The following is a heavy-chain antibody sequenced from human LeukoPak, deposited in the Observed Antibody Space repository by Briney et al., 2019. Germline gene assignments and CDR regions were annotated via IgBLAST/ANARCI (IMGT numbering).Heavy chain of an antibody. CDR2: IKSKTDGGTT. Sequence: GGSLRLSCAASGFTFNNAWMSWVRQAPGKGLEWVGRIKSKTDGGTTDYAAPVKGRFTISRDDSKNALYLQMNSLKTEDTAVYYCTTDDSSGYYDPRARYWGQGTLVTVSS. CDR1: GFTFNNAW. J-gene: IGHJ4*02. D-gene: IGHD3-22*01. CDR3: TTDDSSGYYDPRARY. V-gene: IGHV3-15*01.